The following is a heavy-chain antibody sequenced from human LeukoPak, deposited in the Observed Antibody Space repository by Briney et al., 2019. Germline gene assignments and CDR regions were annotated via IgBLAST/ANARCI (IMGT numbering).Heavy chain of an antibody. CDR3: AKDGCSSARCYVNC. D-gene: IGHD3-10*02. CDR2: ISVTDGTT. V-gene: IGHV3-23*01. Sequence: GGYLSLSCAASGFTFSDYAMTWFRQAPGKGLEWVSSISVTDGTTYYADSVKGRLTISRDNSKSTLYLQMNSLRAEDTAVYYCAKDGCSSARCYVNCWGQGSLVTVSS. J-gene: IGHJ4*02. CDR1: GFTFSDYA.